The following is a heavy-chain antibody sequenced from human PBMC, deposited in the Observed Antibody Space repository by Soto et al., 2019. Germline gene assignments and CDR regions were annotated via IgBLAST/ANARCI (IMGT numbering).Heavy chain of an antibody. Sequence: SETLSLTCTVSGGSVSSGSYYWSWIRQPPGKGLEWIGYIYYSGSTNYNPSLKSRVTISVDTSKNQFSLKLSSVTAADTAVYYCAGGGGSGSYLYYYYYYGMDVWGQGTTVTVSS. J-gene: IGHJ6*02. D-gene: IGHD3-10*01. CDR2: IYYSGST. CDR1: GGSVSSGSYY. CDR3: AGGGGSGSYLYYYYYYGMDV. V-gene: IGHV4-61*01.